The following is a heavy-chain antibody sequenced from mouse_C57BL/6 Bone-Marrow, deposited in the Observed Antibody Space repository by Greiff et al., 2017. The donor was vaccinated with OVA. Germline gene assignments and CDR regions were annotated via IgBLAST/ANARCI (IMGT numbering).Heavy chain of an antibody. Sequence: QVQLQQPGAELVKPGASVKMSCKASGYTFTSYWITWVKQRPGQGLEWIGDIYPGSGSTNYNEKFKSKATLTVDTSSSTAYMQLSSLTSEDSAVYYCAGGWLLLPHWYFDVWGTGTTVTVSS. CDR1: GYTFTSYW. CDR2: IYPGSGST. CDR3: AGGWLLLPHWYFDV. J-gene: IGHJ1*03. D-gene: IGHD2-3*01. V-gene: IGHV1-55*01.